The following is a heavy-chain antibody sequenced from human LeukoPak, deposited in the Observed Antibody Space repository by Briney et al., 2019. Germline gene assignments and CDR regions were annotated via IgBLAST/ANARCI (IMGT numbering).Heavy chain of an antibody. CDR1: GFTFSGSA. J-gene: IGHJ4*02. D-gene: IGHD5-24*01. CDR3: SSQESWDGYLWD. V-gene: IGHV3-73*01. Sequence: GGSLRLSCAASGFTFSGSAMHWVRQASGKGLEWVGRMRSKANSYATAYAASVKGRFTISRDDSKNTAYLQMNSPKTEDTAVYYCSSQESWDGYLWDWGQGTLVTVSS. CDR2: MRSKANSYAT.